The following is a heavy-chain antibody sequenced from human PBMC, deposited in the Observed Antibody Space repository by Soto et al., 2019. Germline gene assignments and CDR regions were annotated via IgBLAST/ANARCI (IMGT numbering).Heavy chain of an antibody. CDR3: AREILRGYSYGSYDY. CDR2: IIRYGGQA. J-gene: IGHJ4*02. CDR1: GYTFNTFG. V-gene: IGHV1-18*01. D-gene: IGHD5-18*01. Sequence: GASVKVSCKASGYTFNTFGITWVRQAPGQGLEWMGWIIRYGGQADYSRKLQGRVTFTTDKSTSTAYMELRNLTSEDTAVYYCAREILRGYSYGSYDYWGQGTLVTVSS.